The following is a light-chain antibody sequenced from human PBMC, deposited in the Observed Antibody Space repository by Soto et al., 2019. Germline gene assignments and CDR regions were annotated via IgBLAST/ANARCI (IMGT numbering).Light chain of an antibody. CDR3: QERYNSPLS. CDR2: GAS. Sequence: DIQMTQSPSSLSASVGDRVTITCRASQSMSTYLNWFQQKPGKAPKVLIYGASSLQSGVPSRFRCSRSGTDFTLTISSLQPEDCATDYCQERYNSPLSFGGGTKMEIK. CDR1: QSMSTY. V-gene: IGKV1-39*01. J-gene: IGKJ4*01.